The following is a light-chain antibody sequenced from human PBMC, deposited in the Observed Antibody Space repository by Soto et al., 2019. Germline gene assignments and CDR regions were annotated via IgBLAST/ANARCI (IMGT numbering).Light chain of an antibody. CDR1: QSVSSY. J-gene: IGKJ2*01. Sequence: EIVLTQSPATLSLSPGERATLSCRASQSVSSYLAWYQHKPGQAPRLLIYDASNRATGIPARFSGSGSGTDFTLTIRSLEPEDFAVYHCQQRSTWPPYTFGQGTKRAIK. CDR3: QQRSTWPPYT. V-gene: IGKV3-11*01. CDR2: DAS.